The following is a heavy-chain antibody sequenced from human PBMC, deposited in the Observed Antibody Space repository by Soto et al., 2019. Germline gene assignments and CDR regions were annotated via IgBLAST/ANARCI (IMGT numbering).Heavy chain of an antibody. CDR1: VGSISSYY. J-gene: IGHJ6*02. Sequence: LSLTCTVSVGSISSYYWSWSRQPPGKGLEWIGYIYYSGSTNYNPSLKSRVTISVDTSKNQFSLKLSSVTAADTAVYYCARVSGGYSYSYYYGMDVWGQGTTVAVSS. D-gene: IGHD5-18*01. CDR3: ARVSGGYSYSYYYGMDV. CDR2: IYYSGST. V-gene: IGHV4-59*01.